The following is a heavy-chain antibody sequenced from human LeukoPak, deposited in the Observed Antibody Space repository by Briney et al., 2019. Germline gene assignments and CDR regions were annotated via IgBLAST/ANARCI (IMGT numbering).Heavy chain of an antibody. Sequence: PGGSLRLSCAASRFTLSTYWMSWVRQAPGKGLEWVAHIKQDGSQEYYVDSVKGRFTISRDDSRNTLYLQMNSLRGDDTAVYYCAKDVGKWESLHFFDYWGQGTLVTASS. J-gene: IGHJ4*02. V-gene: IGHV3-7*03. CDR2: IKQDGSQE. CDR1: RFTLSTYW. D-gene: IGHD1-26*01. CDR3: AKDVGKWESLHFFDY.